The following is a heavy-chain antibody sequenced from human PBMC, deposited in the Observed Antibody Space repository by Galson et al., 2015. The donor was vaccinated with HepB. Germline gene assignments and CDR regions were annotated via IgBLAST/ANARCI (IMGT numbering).Heavy chain of an antibody. Sequence: CAISGDSVSSNNVAWNRIRQSPSRGLEYLGRTYYRSKWYNDYAISVKSRITINPDTSKNQFSLQLNSVTPEDTAVYYCARDYNFAFDYWGQGTLVTVSS. CDR3: ARDYNFAFDY. CDR2: TYYRSKWYN. D-gene: IGHD1-20*01. CDR1: GDSVSSNNVA. V-gene: IGHV6-1*01. J-gene: IGHJ4*02.